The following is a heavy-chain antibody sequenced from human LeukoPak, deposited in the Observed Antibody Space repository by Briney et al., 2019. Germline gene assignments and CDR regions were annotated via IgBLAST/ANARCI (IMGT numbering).Heavy chain of an antibody. V-gene: IGHV4-59*01. D-gene: IGHD6-13*01. J-gene: IGHJ4*02. Sequence: PSETLSLTCTVSGGSISNYYWSWIRQPPGKGLEWIGYIYYSGSTNYNPSLKGRVTISVDTSKNQFSLKLSSVTAADTAVYYCARGQTYSSSWTDYWGQGTLVTVSS. CDR1: GGSISNYY. CDR2: IYYSGST. CDR3: ARGQTYSSSWTDY.